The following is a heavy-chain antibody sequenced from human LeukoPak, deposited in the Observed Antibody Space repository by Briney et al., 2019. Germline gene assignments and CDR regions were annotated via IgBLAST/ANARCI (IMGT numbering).Heavy chain of an antibody. J-gene: IGHJ4*02. Sequence: SQTLSLTCTVSGGSISSGDYYWSWIRQPPGKGLEWIGYIYYSGSTYYNPSLKSRVTISVDTSKNQFSLKLSSVTAADTAAYYCASALDSGGLVVWGQGTLVTVSS. CDR3: ASALDSGGLVV. CDR1: GGSISSGDYY. V-gene: IGHV4-30-4*01. D-gene: IGHD2-15*01. CDR2: IYYSGST.